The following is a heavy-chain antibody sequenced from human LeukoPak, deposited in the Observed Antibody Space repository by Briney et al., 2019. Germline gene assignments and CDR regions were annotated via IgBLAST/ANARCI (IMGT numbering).Heavy chain of an antibody. CDR2: TSYDENDK. CDR3: ARVQNGGSYWVYHYDGLDV. J-gene: IGHJ6*02. CDR1: GITFSTHT. V-gene: IGHV3-30*04. D-gene: IGHD1-26*01. Sequence: GGSLRLSCAASGITFSTHTMHWVRQAPGKGLEGVALTSYDENDKYYADSVKHRFIISRDNSKNTLYLEMNSLRGEDTAVYFCARVQNGGSYWVYHYDGLDVWGQGTTVTVSS.